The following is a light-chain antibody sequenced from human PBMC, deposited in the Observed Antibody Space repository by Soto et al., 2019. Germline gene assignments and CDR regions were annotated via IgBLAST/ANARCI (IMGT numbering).Light chain of an antibody. CDR3: SSYVGTNSYV. V-gene: IGLV2-8*01. CDR2: EVY. CDR1: SSDVGGYNY. Sequence: QSALTQPPSASGSPGQSVTISCTGTSSDVGGYNYVSWYQHHPGKAPKLIIYEVYKRPSGVPDRFPGSKSGNTAALTVSGLQAEDEADYYCSSYVGTNSYVFGTGTKVTVL. J-gene: IGLJ1*01.